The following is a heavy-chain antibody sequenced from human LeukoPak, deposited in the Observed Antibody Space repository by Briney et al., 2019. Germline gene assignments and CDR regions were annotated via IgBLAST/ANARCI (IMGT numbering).Heavy chain of an antibody. V-gene: IGHV3-30*02. CDR3: AKGGGYEAQYYYYYLDV. CDR1: GFTFSSYG. Sequence: GRSLRLSCAASGFTFSSYGMHWVRRAPGKGLEWVAFIRYDGSNKYYADSVKGRFTISRDNSKNTLYLQMKSLRAEDTAVYYCAKGGGYEAQYYYYYLDVWGKGTTVTISS. CDR2: IRYDGSNK. J-gene: IGHJ6*03. D-gene: IGHD5-12*01.